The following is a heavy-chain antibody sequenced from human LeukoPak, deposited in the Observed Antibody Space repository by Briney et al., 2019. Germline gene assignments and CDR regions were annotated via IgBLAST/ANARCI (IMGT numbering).Heavy chain of an antibody. CDR1: GGSISSYY. D-gene: IGHD6-13*01. V-gene: IGHV4-59*01. CDR2: IYSSATT. Sequence: PSETLSLTCTVSGGSISSYYWSWIRQPPGKGVEGIRYIYSSATTNYNPSLKSRVTISVDTSKNQLSLKLSSVTAADTAVYYCARGVYTAAAQYGYWGQGTLVTVSS. CDR3: ARGVYTAAAQYGY. J-gene: IGHJ4*02.